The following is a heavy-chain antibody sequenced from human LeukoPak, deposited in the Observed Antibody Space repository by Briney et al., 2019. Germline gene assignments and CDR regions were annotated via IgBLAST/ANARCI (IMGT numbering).Heavy chain of an antibody. CDR1: GGSISGGSYY. CDR2: IYYSGNT. Sequence: SETLSLTCTVSGGSISGGSYYWGWIRQPPGKGLEWIGSIYYSGNTYYNPSLKSRVTISVDTSKNQFSLKLSSVTAADTAVYYCARELLWPSYYFDYWGQGTLVTVSS. CDR3: ARELLWPSYYFDY. D-gene: IGHD3-10*01. V-gene: IGHV4-39*07. J-gene: IGHJ4*02.